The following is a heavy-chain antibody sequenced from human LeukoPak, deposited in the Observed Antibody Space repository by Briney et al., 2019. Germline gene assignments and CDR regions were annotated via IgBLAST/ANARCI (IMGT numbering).Heavy chain of an antibody. CDR3: ARGVLGGDYYFDY. CDR1: GFTFSSYA. D-gene: IGHD2-21*01. J-gene: IGHJ4*02. CDR2: ISSNGGST. V-gene: IGHV3-64*01. Sequence: PGGSLRLSCAASGFTFSSYAMHWVRQAPGMGLEYVSAISSNGGSTYYANSVKGRFTISRDNSKNTLYLQMGSLRAEDMAVYYCARGVLGGDYYFDYWGQGTLVTVSS.